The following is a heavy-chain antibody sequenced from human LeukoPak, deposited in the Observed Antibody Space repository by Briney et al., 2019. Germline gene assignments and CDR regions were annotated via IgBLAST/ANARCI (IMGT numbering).Heavy chain of an antibody. J-gene: IGHJ5*02. Sequence: PSETLSLTCTVSGGSISSYYWSWVRQPPGKGREWIGYIYYSGSTNYNPSLKSRVTISVDTSKNQFSLKLGSVTAADTAVYYCARNTWQQLGKFDPWGQGTLATVSS. V-gene: IGHV4-59*01. CDR2: IYYSGST. CDR1: GGSISSYY. CDR3: ARNTWQQLGKFDP. D-gene: IGHD6-13*01.